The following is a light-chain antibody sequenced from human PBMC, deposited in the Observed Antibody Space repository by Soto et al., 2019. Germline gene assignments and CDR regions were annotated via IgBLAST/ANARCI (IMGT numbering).Light chain of an antibody. Sequence: EIVLTQSPATLSLSPGERATLSCRASQSVSSYLAWYQQKPGQAPRLLIYDASNRATGIPARFSGSGSGTDFTPTIISLAHEDFAVYYCQQRSNWLSITFGQGTRLEIK. CDR2: DAS. V-gene: IGKV3-11*01. CDR1: QSVSSY. J-gene: IGKJ5*01. CDR3: QQRSNWLSIT.